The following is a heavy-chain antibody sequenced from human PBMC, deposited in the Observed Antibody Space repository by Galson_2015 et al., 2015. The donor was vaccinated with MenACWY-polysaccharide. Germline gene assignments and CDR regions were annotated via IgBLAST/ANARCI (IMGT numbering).Heavy chain of an antibody. CDR3: ARGYSGYA. CDR1: GFTFYTYS. D-gene: IGHD5-12*01. V-gene: IGHV3-23*01. Sequence: SLRLSCAASGFTFYTYSMSWVRQAPGKGLEWVSVIFGHGRTTYYADSVKGRFIISRDNSKNTLYLQMNSLRAEDTAVYYCARGYSGYAWGQGTLVTVSS. J-gene: IGHJ5*02. CDR2: IFGHGRTT.